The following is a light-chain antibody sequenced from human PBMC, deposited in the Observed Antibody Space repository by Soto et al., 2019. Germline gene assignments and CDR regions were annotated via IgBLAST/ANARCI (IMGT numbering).Light chain of an antibody. V-gene: IGKV3-20*01. Sequence: EIVLTQSPGTLSLSPGERATLSCRASQSVSSTYLAWYQQKPGQAPRLLIYGASSRATGTPARFSGSGSGTDFTLTISRLEPEDFAVYYCQQYGASPIYTFGQGTKLEIK. CDR2: GAS. J-gene: IGKJ2*01. CDR1: QSVSSTY. CDR3: QQYGASPIYT.